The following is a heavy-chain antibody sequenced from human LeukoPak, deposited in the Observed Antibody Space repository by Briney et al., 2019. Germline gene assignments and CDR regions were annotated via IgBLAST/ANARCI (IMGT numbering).Heavy chain of an antibody. CDR1: GGSISSSSYY. J-gene: IGHJ4*02. D-gene: IGHD6-6*01. V-gene: IGHV4-39*01. CDR3: ARWRIIAAPIDY. CDR2: IYYSGST. Sequence: PSETLSLTCTVSGGSISSSSYYWGWIRQPPGKGLEWIGSIYYSGSTYYNPSLKSRVTISVDTSKSQFSLKLSSVTAADTAVYYCARWRIIAAPIDYWGQGTLVTVSS.